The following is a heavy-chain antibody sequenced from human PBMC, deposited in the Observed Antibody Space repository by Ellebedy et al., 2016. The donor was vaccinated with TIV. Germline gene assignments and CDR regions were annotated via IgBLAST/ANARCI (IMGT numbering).Heavy chain of an antibody. Sequence: PGGSLRLSCAASGFTFSPSAMARVRQAPGKGLEWASGIVGSGAHKYADSVKGRFTISRDNSKRTVDLQMNSLRAEDTAVYFCAKDRTPGDGYWVFDNWGQGTLVSVSS. CDR3: AKDRTPGDGYWVFDN. CDR1: GFTFSPSA. D-gene: IGHD5-18*01. J-gene: IGHJ4*02. CDR2: IVGSGA. V-gene: IGHV3-23*01.